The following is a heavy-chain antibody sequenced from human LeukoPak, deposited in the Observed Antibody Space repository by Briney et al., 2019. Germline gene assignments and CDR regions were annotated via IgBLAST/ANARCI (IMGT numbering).Heavy chain of an antibody. V-gene: IGHV4-34*01. CDR1: GGSFSGYY. CDR2: INHSGST. Sequence: SETLSLTCAVYGGSFSGYYWSWIPQPPGKGLEWIGEINHSGSTNYNPSLKSRVTISVDTSKNQFSLKLSSVTAADTAVYYCARDPPYYDFWSGPLRGAFDIWGQGTMVTVSS. CDR3: ARDPPYYDFWSGPLRGAFDI. J-gene: IGHJ3*02. D-gene: IGHD3-3*01.